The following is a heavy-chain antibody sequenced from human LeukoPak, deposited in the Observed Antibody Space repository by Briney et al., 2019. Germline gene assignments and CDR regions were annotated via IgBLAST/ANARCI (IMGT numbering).Heavy chain of an antibody. CDR3: AKGRSCGGDCYSDFFDY. CDR1: GFTYSSYS. Sequence: GGPQRLSCAASGFTYSSYSIHWARQAPGKGREGVSYISSSSSTIYYADSVKGRDNFSRDNAKNSLYLQLNSLGDEDSAVYYCAKGRSCGGDCYSDFFDYWGQGTLVTVSS. CDR2: ISSSSSTI. V-gene: IGHV3-48*02. D-gene: IGHD2-21*02. J-gene: IGHJ4*02.